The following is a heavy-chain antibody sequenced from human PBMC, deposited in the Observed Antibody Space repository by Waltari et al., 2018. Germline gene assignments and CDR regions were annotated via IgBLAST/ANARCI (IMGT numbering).Heavy chain of an antibody. CDR3: ARGQTYYDILTGYYHYYYYMDV. J-gene: IGHJ6*03. CDR2: IYTSGST. CDR1: GGSISSYS. D-gene: IGHD3-9*01. V-gene: IGHV4-4*09. Sequence: QVQLQESGPGLVKPSETLSITCTVPGGSISSYSWTWIRQPPGKGLEWIGYIYTSGSTNYNPPLKSRVTISVDTSKNQFSLKLSSVTAADTAVYYCARGQTYYDILTGYYHYYYYMDVWGKGTTVTVSS.